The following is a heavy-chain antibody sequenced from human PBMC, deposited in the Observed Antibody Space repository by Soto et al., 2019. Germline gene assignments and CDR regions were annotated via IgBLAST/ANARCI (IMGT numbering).Heavy chain of an antibody. V-gene: IGHV4-39*01. CDR1: GGSIRDDTYY. CDR3: ARLHCYRPNCVPLDP. D-gene: IGHD1-1*01. Sequence: QLQLQESGPGLVKPSETLSLTCTVSGGSIRDDTYYWGWIRQPPGKGLEWIGSIYYSGTSSYNPSLKGRVTMSLDTSKKQLSLRLSSLTAADTAVYYCARLHCYRPNCVPLDPWGQGTLVIVSS. CDR2: IYYSGTS. J-gene: IGHJ5*02.